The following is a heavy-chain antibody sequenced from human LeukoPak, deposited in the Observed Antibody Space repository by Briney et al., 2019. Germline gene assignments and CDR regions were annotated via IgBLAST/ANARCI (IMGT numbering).Heavy chain of an antibody. CDR1: GFTFSSYA. CDR3: AKVMGAIKGAFDI. J-gene: IGHJ3*02. Sequence: PGGSLRLSCAASGFTFSSYAMSWVRQAPGKGLEWVSISSGSGDSTYYADSVKGRFTISRDKSKNTLYLQMNSLRADDTAVYHCAKVMGAIKGAFDIWGQGTMVTVSS. CDR2: SSGSGDST. D-gene: IGHD1-26*01. V-gene: IGHV3-23*01.